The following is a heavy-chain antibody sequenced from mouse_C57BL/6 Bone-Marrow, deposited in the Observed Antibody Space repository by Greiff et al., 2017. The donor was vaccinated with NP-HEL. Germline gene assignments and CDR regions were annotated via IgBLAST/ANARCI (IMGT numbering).Heavy chain of an antibody. CDR3: ASTRGYWYFDV. CDR1: GFTFTDYY. CDR2: IRNKANGYTT. V-gene: IGHV7-3*01. Sequence: EVKLVESGGGLVQPGGSLSLSCAASGFTFTDYYMSWVRQPPGKALEWLGFIRNKANGYTTEYSASVKGRFTISRDNSQSILYLQMNALRAEDSATYYCASTRGYWYFDVWGTGTTVTVSS. J-gene: IGHJ1*03.